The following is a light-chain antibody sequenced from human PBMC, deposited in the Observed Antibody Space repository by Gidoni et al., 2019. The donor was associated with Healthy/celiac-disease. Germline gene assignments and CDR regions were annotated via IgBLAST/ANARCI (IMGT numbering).Light chain of an antibody. J-gene: IGLJ1*01. Sequence: SYELTQPPSVSVSPGQTASITCSGDKLGDKYACWYQQKPGPSPVLVIYQDSKRPSGIPERFSGSNSGNTATLTISGTQAMDEADYYCQAWDSSTFWVFGTGTKVTVL. CDR2: QDS. V-gene: IGLV3-1*01. CDR1: KLGDKY. CDR3: QAWDSSTFWV.